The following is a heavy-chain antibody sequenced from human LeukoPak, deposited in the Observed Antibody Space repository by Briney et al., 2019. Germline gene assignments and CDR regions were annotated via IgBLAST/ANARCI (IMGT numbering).Heavy chain of an antibody. J-gene: IGHJ3*01. CDR1: GYTFSSYG. V-gene: IGHV1-2*02. CDR3: AREFRTTTWSFDAFDL. CDR2: INPTSGAT. D-gene: IGHD1/OR15-1a*01. Sequence: GASVKVSCKASGYTFSSYGIIWVRQAPGQGLDWVGWINPTSGATNYAQKFQGRVTMTRDTSNNTSYMELSRLRSDDTAVYYCAREFRTTTWSFDAFDLWGQGTMVTVSS.